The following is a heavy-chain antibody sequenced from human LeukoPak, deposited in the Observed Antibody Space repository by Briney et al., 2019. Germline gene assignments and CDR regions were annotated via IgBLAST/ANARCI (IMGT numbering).Heavy chain of an antibody. D-gene: IGHD3-9*01. CDR2: IIPIFGIA. Sequence: SVKVSCKASGGTFSSYAISWVRQAPGQGLEWMGRIIPIFGIANYAQKFQGRVTITADKSTSTAYMELSSLKSEDTAVYYCARSPDLRYFDWGHAYYFDYWGQGTLVTVSS. V-gene: IGHV1-69*04. CDR1: GGTFSSYA. CDR3: ARSPDLRYFDWGHAYYFDY. J-gene: IGHJ4*02.